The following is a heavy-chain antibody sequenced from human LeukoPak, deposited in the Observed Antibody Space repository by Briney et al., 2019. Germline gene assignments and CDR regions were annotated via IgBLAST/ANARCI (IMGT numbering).Heavy chain of an antibody. CDR1: GFTFSSYA. J-gene: IGHJ6*03. D-gene: IGHD3-10*01. CDR3: AKGLWFGAFYYYYMDV. V-gene: IGHV3-23*01. Sequence: GGSLRLSCAASGFTFSSYAMSWVRQAPGRGLEWVSAISGSGGSTYYADSVKGRFTISRDNSKNTLYLQMNSLRAEDTAVYYCAKGLWFGAFYYYYMDVWGKGTTVTVSS. CDR2: ISGSGGST.